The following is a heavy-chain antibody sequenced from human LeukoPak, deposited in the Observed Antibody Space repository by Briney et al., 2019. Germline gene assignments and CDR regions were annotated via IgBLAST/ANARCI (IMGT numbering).Heavy chain of an antibody. J-gene: IGHJ4*02. CDR1: GFTFSSYV. CDR3: ARDFGWLSGFDY. Sequence: AGASLRLSCAASGFTFSSYVMHWVRQAPGEGLEWVAVISFDGSNKYYGDSLKGRFTISRDNSKNTLYLQMNSLRGEDMAIYYCARDFGWLSGFDYWGQGTLVTVSS. D-gene: IGHD3-9*01. CDR2: ISFDGSNK. V-gene: IGHV3-30-3*01.